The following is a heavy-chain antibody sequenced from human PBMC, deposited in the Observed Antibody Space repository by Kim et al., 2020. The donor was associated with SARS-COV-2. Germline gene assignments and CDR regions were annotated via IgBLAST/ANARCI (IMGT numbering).Heavy chain of an antibody. CDR3: ARAGWEHWLARGGVWFDP. V-gene: IGHV4-59*13. CDR2: IYYSGST. J-gene: IGHJ5*02. CDR1: GGSISSYY. Sequence: SETLSLTCTVSGGSISSYYWSWIRQPPGKGLECIGYIYYSGSTNYNPSLKSRVTISVDTSKNQFSLKLSSVTAADTAVYYCARAGWEHWLARGGVWFDPWGQGTLVTVSS. D-gene: IGHD6-19*01.